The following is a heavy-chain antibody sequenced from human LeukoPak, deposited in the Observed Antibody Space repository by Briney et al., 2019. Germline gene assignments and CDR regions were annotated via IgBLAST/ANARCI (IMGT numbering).Heavy chain of an antibody. CDR1: GFTFSDYG. D-gene: IGHD3-22*01. CDR3: ARGGLYYYDSSGYDDAFDI. Sequence: GRSLRLSCAASGFTFSDYGMHWVRQAPGKGLEWVAVISYDGSNKYYADSVKGRFTISRDNSKNTLYLQMNSLRAEDTAVYYCARGGLYYYDSSGYDDAFDIWGQGTMVTVSS. J-gene: IGHJ3*02. CDR2: ISYDGSNK. V-gene: IGHV3-30*19.